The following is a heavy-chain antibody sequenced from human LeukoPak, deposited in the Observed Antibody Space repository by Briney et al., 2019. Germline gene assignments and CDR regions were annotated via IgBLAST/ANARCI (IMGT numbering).Heavy chain of an antibody. Sequence: GGSLRLSCAASGFTFSSYSMSGVRQAPGKGLEWVSYISSVSTIYHADSVKGRFTISRDNAKNSLYLQMNSLRAEDTAVYYCARVHCSGRGCFQRYDGFHIWGQGTVVTVSS. J-gene: IGHJ3*02. CDR3: ARVHCSGRGCFQRYDGFHI. D-gene: IGHD2-15*01. V-gene: IGHV3-48*01. CDR1: GFTFSSYS. CDR2: ISSVSTI.